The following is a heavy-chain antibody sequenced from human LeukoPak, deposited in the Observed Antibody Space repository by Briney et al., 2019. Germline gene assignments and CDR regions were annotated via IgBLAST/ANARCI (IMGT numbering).Heavy chain of an antibody. CDR3: ARALRRWLQFSDY. CDR2: INPNSGGT. J-gene: IGHJ4*02. V-gene: IGHV1-2*02. D-gene: IGHD5-12*01. Sequence: ASVKVSCKASGYTFTGYYMHWVRQAPGQGLEWMGWINPNSGGTNYAQKFQGRVTMTRDTSISTAYMGLSRLRSDDTAVYYCARALRRWLQFSDYWGQGTLVTVSS. CDR1: GYTFTGYY.